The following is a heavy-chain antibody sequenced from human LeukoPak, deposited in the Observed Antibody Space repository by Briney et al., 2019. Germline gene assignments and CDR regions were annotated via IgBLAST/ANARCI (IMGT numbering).Heavy chain of an antibody. D-gene: IGHD6-25*01. Sequence: ASVKVSCKASGYDFISYGFTWVRQAPGRGLEWMGWISAYNGNTNYAPSLQARVSMTIDASASTVSIEVRSLTPDDTAVYYCAEGAKSGLHYWGQGTLVTVSS. J-gene: IGHJ4*02. CDR2: ISAYNGNT. V-gene: IGHV1-18*01. CDR1: GYDFISYG. CDR3: AEGAKSGLHY.